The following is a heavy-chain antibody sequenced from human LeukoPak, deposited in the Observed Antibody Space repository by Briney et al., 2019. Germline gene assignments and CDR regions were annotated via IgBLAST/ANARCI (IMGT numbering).Heavy chain of an antibody. J-gene: IGHJ4*02. D-gene: IGHD3-22*01. Sequence: GGPLRLSCASSGFTFRSYSMNWVHQATGKGLEWVSYISRSSSTIYYAHSVKGRFTISRDNAKNSLYLQMNSLRADETAVYYCAKEQSLYDSSGQYFIDYWGQGTLVTVSS. CDR2: ISRSSSTI. V-gene: IGHV3-48*04. CDR1: GFTFRSYS. CDR3: AKEQSLYDSSGQYFIDY.